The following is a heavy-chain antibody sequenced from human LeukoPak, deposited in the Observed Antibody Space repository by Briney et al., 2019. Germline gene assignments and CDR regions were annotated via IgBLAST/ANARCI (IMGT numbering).Heavy chain of an antibody. CDR1: GGTFSSYT. J-gene: IGHJ4*02. V-gene: IGHV1-69*04. CDR3: ARDLGYCSSTSCDHDY. D-gene: IGHD2-2*01. Sequence: GASVKVSCKASGGTFSSYTISWVRQAPGQGLEWMGRIIPILGIANYAQKFQGRVTITADKSTSTAYKELSSLRSEDTAVYYCARDLGYCSSTSCDHDYWGQGTLVTVSS. CDR2: IIPILGIA.